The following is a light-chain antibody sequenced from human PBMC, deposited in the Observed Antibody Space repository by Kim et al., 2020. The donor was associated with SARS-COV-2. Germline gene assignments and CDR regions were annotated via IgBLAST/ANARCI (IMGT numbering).Light chain of an antibody. CDR1: QSVSSN. V-gene: IGKV3D-15*01. CDR3: QKYNNWPPT. Sequence: EIVMTQSPATLSVSPGERATLSCRASQSVSSNFAWYQQKPGQAPRLLIFGASLRTTGIPARFSGSGSGTEFTLTISSLQSEDFAVYYCQKYNNWPPTFGQGTKVEIK. J-gene: IGKJ1*01. CDR2: GAS.